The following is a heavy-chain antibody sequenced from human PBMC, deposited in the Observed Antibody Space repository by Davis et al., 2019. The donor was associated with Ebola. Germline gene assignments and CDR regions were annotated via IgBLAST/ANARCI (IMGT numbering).Heavy chain of an antibody. D-gene: IGHD3-16*01. V-gene: IGHV4-39*01. CDR1: GGSISRYY. J-gene: IGHJ5*02. CDR3: ARRGGITTFDP. CDR2: IYYSGST. Sequence: PSETLSLTCTVSGGSISRYYWGWIRQPPGKGLEWIGSIYYSGSTYYNPSLKSRVTISVDTSKNQFSLKLSSVTAADTAVYYCARRGGITTFDPWGQGTLVTVSS.